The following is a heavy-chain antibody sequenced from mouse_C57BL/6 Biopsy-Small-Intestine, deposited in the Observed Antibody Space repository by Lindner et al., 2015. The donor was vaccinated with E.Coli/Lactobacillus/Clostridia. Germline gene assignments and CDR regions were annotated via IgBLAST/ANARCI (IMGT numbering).Heavy chain of an antibody. CDR1: DYAFSSSW. D-gene: IGHD1-1*01. CDR3: ARFGYGAMDY. Sequence: QLQESGPELVKPGASVKISCKASDYAFSSSWMKWVKQRPGKGLEWIGRIYPGNGDTNYNGKFRGKATLTADKSSSTAYMQLSSLTSEDSAVYFCARFGYGAMDYWGQGTSVTVSS. V-gene: IGHV1-82*01. J-gene: IGHJ4*01. CDR2: IYPGNGDT.